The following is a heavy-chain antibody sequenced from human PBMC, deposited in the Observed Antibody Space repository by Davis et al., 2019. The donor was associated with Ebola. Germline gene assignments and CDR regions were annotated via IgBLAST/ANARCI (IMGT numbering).Heavy chain of an antibody. CDR3: AKDAEDGSGNWFFDF. CDR2: ISSGGHDT. CDR1: GFTSSRHS. D-gene: IGHD5-24*01. J-gene: IGHJ2*01. Sequence: PSGSLTLSCGASGFTSSRHSMNWVRQAPGKGLEWIAFISSGGHDTYYADSVRGRFTISRDNAKNLLYLQLNSLRDEDTALYYCAKDAEDGSGNWFFDFRGRGALVTVAS. V-gene: IGHV3-48*02.